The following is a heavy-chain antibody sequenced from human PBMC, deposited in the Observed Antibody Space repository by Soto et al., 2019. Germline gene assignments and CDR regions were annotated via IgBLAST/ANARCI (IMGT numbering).Heavy chain of an antibody. CDR3: AREPDY. Sequence: QLQLQESGSGLVKPSQTLSLTCAVSGGSIRSGGYSWSWVRQPPGKGLEWIGYIYHSGRTYYNPSLKSRSTISVDRSQNQFSWKLSSVNAADTAGYSCAREPDYWGQGTLVPFSS. J-gene: IGHJ4*02. CDR2: IYHSGRT. V-gene: IGHV4-30-2*01. CDR1: GGSIRSGGYS.